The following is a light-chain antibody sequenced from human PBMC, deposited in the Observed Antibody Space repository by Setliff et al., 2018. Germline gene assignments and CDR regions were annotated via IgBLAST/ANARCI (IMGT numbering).Light chain of an antibody. CDR1: SSDVGGYNY. J-gene: IGLJ1*01. Sequence: QSVLTQPRSVSGSPGQSVAISCTGTSSDVGGYNYVSWYQQHPGKAPKVMIYDVNKRPSGVPDRFSGSKSGNTASLTISGLQAEDEADYYCCSYADGHVFGTGTKVTV. CDR3: CSYADGHV. CDR2: DVN. V-gene: IGLV2-11*01.